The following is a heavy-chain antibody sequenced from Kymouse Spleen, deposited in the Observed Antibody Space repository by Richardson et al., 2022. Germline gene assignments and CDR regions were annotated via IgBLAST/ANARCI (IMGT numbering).Heavy chain of an antibody. CDR1: GGTFSSYA. V-gene: IGHV1-69*05. CDR2: IIPIFGTA. CDR3: AREGRGDILTGYYYYYGMDV. J-gene: IGHJ6*02. D-gene: IGHD3-9*01. Sequence: QVQLVQSGAEVKKPGSSVKVSCKASGGTFSSYAISWVRQAPGQGLEWMGGIIPIFGTANYAQKFQGRVTITTDESTSTAYMELSSLRSEDTAVYYCAREGRGDILTGYYYYYGMDVWGQGTTVTVSS.